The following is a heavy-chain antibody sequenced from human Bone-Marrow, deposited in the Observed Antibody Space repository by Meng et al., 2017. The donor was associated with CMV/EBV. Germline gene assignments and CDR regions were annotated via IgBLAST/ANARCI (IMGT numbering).Heavy chain of an antibody. J-gene: IGHJ6*02. Sequence: GGSLRLSCKGSGYSFTSYWIGWVRQMPEKGLEWMGIIYPGDSDTRYSPSFQGQVTISADKSISTAYLQWSSLKASDTAMYYCARLPAVLRYFDWLSFPSSGDGMDVWGQGTTVTVSS. CDR2: IYPGDSDT. V-gene: IGHV5-51*01. CDR3: ARLPAVLRYFDWLSFPSSGDGMDV. D-gene: IGHD3-9*01. CDR1: GYSFTSYW.